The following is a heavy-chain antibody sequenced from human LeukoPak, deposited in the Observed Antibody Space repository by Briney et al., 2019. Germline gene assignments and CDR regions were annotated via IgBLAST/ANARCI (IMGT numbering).Heavy chain of an antibody. CDR3: ARKQMVRGAIRWFDP. CDR2: ISSYSGTT. J-gene: IGHJ5*02. Sequence: KASETLSLTCTVSGCSISSSSYSWGWIRQPPGKGLEWIGSISSYSGTTYYNPSLKSRVTISVDTSKNQFSLKLSSVTAADTAVYYCARKQMVRGAIRWFDPWGQGTLVTVSS. D-gene: IGHD3-10*01. V-gene: IGHV4-39*01. CDR1: GCSISSSSYS.